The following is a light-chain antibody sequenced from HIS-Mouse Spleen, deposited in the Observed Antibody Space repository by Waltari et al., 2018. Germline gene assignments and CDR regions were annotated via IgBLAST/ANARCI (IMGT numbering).Light chain of an antibody. CDR2: EDS. CDR1: AFPNKY. J-gene: IGLJ2*01. CDR3: YSTDSSGNHRV. V-gene: IGLV3-10*01. Sequence: SYELTQPPSVSVSPGQTARITCSGDAFPNKYAYWYQQKSGQAPVLVIYEDSKRTSGIPERFSGSSSGTMATLTISGAQVEDEADYYCYSTDSSGNHRVFGGGTKLTVL.